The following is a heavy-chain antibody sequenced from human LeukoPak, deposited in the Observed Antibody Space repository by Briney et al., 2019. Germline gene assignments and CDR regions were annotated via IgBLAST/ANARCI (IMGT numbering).Heavy chain of an antibody. D-gene: IGHD6-19*01. J-gene: IGHJ4*02. CDR2: TNPSGGTS. CDR1: GYTLTSHY. V-gene: IGHV1-46*01. Sequence: VASVKVSCKASGYTLTSHYMHWVRQAPGQGLEWMGITNPSGGTSRYAQNFQGRVTMTRDTSTSTVYMELSSLRSEDTAVYYCARDRGYFPMDGYSSGWFDYWGQGTLVTVSS. CDR3: ARDRGYFPMDGYSSGWFDY.